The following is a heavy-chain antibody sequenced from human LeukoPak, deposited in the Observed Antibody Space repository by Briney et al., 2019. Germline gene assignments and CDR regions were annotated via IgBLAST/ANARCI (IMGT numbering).Heavy chain of an antibody. V-gene: IGHV3-23*01. CDR2: ISGSGGST. J-gene: IGHJ6*02. Sequence: GGSLRLSCAASGFTFSSYAMSWVRQAPGKGLEWVSAISGSGGSTYYADSVKGRFTISRDNSKNTLYLQMNSLRAEDTAVYYCAKDVGITMIVVSGYYGMGVWGQGTTVTVSS. CDR1: GFTFSSYA. CDR3: AKDVGITMIVVSGYYGMGV. D-gene: IGHD3-22*01.